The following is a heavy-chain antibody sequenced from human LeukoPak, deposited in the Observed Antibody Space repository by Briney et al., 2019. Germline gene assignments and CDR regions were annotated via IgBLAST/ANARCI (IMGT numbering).Heavy chain of an antibody. Sequence: GGSLRLSCAASGFTFSSYGMRWVRQAPGKGLEWVSVISDDGSNKYYADSVKGRFTISRDNSKNTLYLQMNSLRAEDTAVYYCANAVESYSNYYYYGMDVWGQGTTVTVSS. D-gene: IGHD4-11*01. CDR2: ISDDGSNK. CDR3: ANAVESYSNYYYYGMDV. V-gene: IGHV3-30*18. J-gene: IGHJ6*02. CDR1: GFTFSSYG.